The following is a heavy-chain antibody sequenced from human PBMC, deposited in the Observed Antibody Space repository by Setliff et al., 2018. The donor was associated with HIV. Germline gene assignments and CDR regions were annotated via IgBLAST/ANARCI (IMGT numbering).Heavy chain of an antibody. Sequence: QPGGSLRLSCAASGFTFSGSAMHWVRQASGKGLEWVGRIRSETNTYATAYAASVKGRFTISRDDSQNTAYLQMNSRKTEDTAVYYCAMSYTDTSGYLNWGQGTLVTVSS. V-gene: IGHV3-73*01. D-gene: IGHD3-22*01. CDR1: GFTFSGSA. CDR3: AMSYTDTSGYLN. J-gene: IGHJ4*02. CDR2: IRSETNTYAT.